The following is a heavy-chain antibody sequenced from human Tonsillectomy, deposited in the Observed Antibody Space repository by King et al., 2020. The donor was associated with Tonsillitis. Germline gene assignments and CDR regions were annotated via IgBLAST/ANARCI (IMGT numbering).Heavy chain of an antibody. CDR3: ARDGTAYYYMDV. J-gene: IGHJ6*03. V-gene: IGHV3-33*08. CDR1: GFTFSSYG. D-gene: IGHD2-8*02. CDR2: IWYNGSNK. Sequence: QLVQSGGGVVQPGRSLRLSCAASGFTFSSYGMHWIRQAPGKGLEWVAVIWYNGSNKYYADSVKGRFTISRDNSKNTLYLQMDSLRAEDTAVYYCARDGTAYYYMDVWGKGTTVTVSS.